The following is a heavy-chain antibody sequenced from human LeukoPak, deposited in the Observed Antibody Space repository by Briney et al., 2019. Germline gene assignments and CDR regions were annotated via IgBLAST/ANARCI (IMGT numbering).Heavy chain of an antibody. Sequence: PSETLSLTCTVSGGSISSGSYYWSWIRQPAGKGLEWIGRIYTSGSTNYNPSLKSRVTMSVDTSKNQFSLKLSSVTAADTAVYYCARLGENDAFDIWGQGTMVTVSS. D-gene: IGHD2-21*01. CDR3: ARLGENDAFDI. V-gene: IGHV4-61*02. J-gene: IGHJ3*02. CDR1: GGSISSGSYY. CDR2: IYTSGST.